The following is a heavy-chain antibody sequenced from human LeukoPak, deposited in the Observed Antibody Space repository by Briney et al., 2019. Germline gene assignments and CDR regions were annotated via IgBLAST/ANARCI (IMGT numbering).Heavy chain of an antibody. CDR3: AREGVDSAYFDY. J-gene: IGHJ4*02. D-gene: IGHD3-22*01. Sequence: SETLSLTCTVSGASISSYYWSWIRQPPGKGLEWIGYIYYSGSTNYNPSLKSRVTISVDTSKNQFSLELSSVTAADTAVYYCAREGVDSAYFDYWGQGTLVTVSS. V-gene: IGHV4-59*12. CDR2: IYYSGST. CDR1: GASISSYY.